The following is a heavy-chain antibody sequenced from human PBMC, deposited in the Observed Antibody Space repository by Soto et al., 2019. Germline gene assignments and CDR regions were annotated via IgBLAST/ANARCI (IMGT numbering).Heavy chain of an antibody. Sequence: PSETLSLTCTVSGGSISGYYWSWIRQSPGKGLEWIGYIHYSGSTNYNPSLKSRVTISVDTSKNQLSLKLSSVTAADTAVYYCARETYGDYVGYFDPWGQGTLVTVS. D-gene: IGHD4-17*01. CDR1: GGSISGYY. CDR2: IHYSGST. V-gene: IGHV4-59*01. J-gene: IGHJ5*02. CDR3: ARETYGDYVGYFDP.